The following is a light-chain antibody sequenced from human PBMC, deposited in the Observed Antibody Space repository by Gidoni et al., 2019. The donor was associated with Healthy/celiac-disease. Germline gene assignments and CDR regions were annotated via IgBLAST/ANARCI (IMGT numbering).Light chain of an antibody. V-gene: IGKV4-1*01. CDR2: WAS. J-gene: IGKJ4*01. CDR1: QGVLYSSNNQNY. Sequence: DIVRTQSPDSLAVSLGERATINCKSSQGVLYSSNNQNYLAWCQQKPGQPPKLLIYWASTRESGVPDRFSGSGSGADFTLTISSLQAEDVAVYYCQQYYSAPLTFGGGTKVEIK. CDR3: QQYYSAPLT.